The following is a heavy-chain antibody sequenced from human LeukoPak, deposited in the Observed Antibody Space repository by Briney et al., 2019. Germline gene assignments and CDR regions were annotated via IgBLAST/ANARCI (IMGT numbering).Heavy chain of an antibody. J-gene: IGHJ4*02. D-gene: IGHD5-18*01. CDR3: ARHSRTWIQLWFLPYIDY. V-gene: IGHV4-34*01. CDR1: GGSFSGYY. CDR2: INHSGST. Sequence: SETLSLTCAVYGGSFSGYYWSWIRQPPGKGLEWIGEINHSGSTNYNPSLKSRVTISVDTSKNQFSLKLSSVTAADTAVYYCARHSRTWIQLWFLPYIDYWGQGTLVTVSS.